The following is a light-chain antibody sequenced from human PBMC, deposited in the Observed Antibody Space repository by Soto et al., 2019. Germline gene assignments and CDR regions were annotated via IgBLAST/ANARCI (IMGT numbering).Light chain of an antibody. Sequence: DIQTTQSPSTLSASVGDRVTITCRASQSISSWLAWYQQKPGKAPKLLIYKASSLESGVPSRFSGSGSGTEFTLTISSLQPDDFATYYCQQYNSYSKMFGQGTKVEIK. J-gene: IGKJ1*01. CDR1: QSISSW. CDR3: QQYNSYSKM. V-gene: IGKV1-5*03. CDR2: KAS.